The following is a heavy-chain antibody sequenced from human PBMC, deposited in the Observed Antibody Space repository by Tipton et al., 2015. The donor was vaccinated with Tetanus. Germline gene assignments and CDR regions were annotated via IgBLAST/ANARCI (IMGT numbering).Heavy chain of an antibody. CDR3: AGDLNDYGGYGGKGVALAFDI. Sequence: QLVQSGGGVVQPGRSLRLSCAASGFTFSSYAMHWVRQAPGKGLEWVAVISYDGSNKYYADSVKGRFTISRDNSKNTLYLQMNSLRAEGTAVFYCAGDLNDYGGYGGKGVALAFDIWGQGTMVTVSS. D-gene: IGHD4-17*01. CDR1: GFTFSSYA. V-gene: IGHV3-30-3*01. J-gene: IGHJ3*02. CDR2: ISYDGSNK.